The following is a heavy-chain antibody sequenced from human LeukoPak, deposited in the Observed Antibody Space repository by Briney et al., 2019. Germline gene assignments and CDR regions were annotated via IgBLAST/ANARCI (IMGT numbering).Heavy chain of an antibody. Sequence: SETLSLTCTVSGGSISSGDYYWSWIRQPPGKGLEWIGYIYYSGSTYYNPSLKSRVTISVDTSKNQFSLKLSSVTAADTAVYYCASQGFITIFGVVTGAHFDYWGKGTLVTVSS. J-gene: IGHJ4*02. CDR1: GGSISSGDYY. CDR2: IYYSGST. CDR3: ASQGFITIFGVVTGAHFDY. V-gene: IGHV4-30-4*08. D-gene: IGHD3-3*01.